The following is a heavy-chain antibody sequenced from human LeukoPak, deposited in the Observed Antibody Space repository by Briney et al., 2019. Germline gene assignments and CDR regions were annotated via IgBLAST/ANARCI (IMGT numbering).Heavy chain of an antibody. D-gene: IGHD4-17*01. CDR3: AKGPPGDNREGNYYMDV. V-gene: IGHV3-11*04. J-gene: IGHJ6*03. Sequence: PGGSLRLSCAASGFTFSDFYINWIRQAPGKGLEWVSYISRSGINISYADSVKGRFTISRDNAKSTLYLQMNSLRAEDTAVYFCAKGPPGDNREGNYYMDVWGKGTTVTVSS. CDR1: GFTFSDFY. CDR2: ISRSGINI.